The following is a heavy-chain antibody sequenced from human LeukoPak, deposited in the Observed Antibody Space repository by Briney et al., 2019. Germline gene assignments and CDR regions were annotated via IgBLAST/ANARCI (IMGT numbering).Heavy chain of an antibody. CDR1: GFTFSDYY. CDR2: ISSSSSYT. D-gene: IGHD3-10*01. CDR3: ARVYYYGSLGMDV. V-gene: IGHV3-11*06. Sequence: PGGSLRLSCAASGFTFSDYYMSWIRQAPGKGLEWVSYISSSSSYTNYADSVRGRFTISRDNAKNSLYLQMNSLRAEDTAVYYCARVYYYGSLGMDVWGQGTTVTVSS. J-gene: IGHJ6*02.